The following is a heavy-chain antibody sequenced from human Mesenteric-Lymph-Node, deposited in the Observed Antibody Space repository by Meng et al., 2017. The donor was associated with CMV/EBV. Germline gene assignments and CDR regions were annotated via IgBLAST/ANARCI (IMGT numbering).Heavy chain of an antibody. V-gene: IGHV3-23*01. CDR2: ISGSGGST. Sequence: GESLKISCAASGFTFSSYAMSWVRQAPGKGLEWVSAISGSGGSTYYADSVKGRFTISRDNSKNTLYLQMNSLRAEDTAVYYCAKGRRPTMIVVVISIDYWGQGTLVTVS. D-gene: IGHD3-22*01. J-gene: IGHJ4*02. CDR1: GFTFSSYA. CDR3: AKGRRPTMIVVVISIDY.